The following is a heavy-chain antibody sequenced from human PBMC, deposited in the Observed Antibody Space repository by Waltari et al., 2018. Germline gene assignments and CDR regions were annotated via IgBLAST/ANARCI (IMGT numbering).Heavy chain of an antibody. CDR2: IYHSGST. D-gene: IGHD3-22*01. J-gene: IGHJ4*02. V-gene: IGHV4-38-2*01. Sequence: QVQLQESGPGLVKPSETLSLTCAVSGYSISSGYYWGWIRQPPGKGLEWIGSIYHSGSTYYNPALKSRVTLSLDTSKNQFSLKLSSVTAADTAVYYCARQVDSSGYFYYFDYWGQGTLVTVSS. CDR3: ARQVDSSGYFYYFDY. CDR1: GYSISSGYY.